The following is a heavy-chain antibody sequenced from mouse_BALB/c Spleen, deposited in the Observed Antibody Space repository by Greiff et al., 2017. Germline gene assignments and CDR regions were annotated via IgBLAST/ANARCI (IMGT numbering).Heavy chain of an antibody. CDR1: GFSLTSYG. D-gene: IGHD2-14*01. V-gene: IGHV2-9*02. CDR2: IWAGGST. CDR3: ARNRFPYYAMDY. Sequence: VMLVESGPGLVAPSQSLSITCTVSGFSLTSYGVHWVRQPPGKGLEWLGVIWAGGSTNYNSALMSRLSISKDNSKSQVFLKMNSLQTDDTAMYYCARNRFPYYAMDYWGQGTSVTVSS. J-gene: IGHJ4*01.